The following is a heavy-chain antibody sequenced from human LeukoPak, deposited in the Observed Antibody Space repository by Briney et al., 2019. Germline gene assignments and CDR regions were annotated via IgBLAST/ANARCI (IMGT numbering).Heavy chain of an antibody. D-gene: IGHD5-18*01. V-gene: IGHV3-9*01. CDR1: GFTFDDYA. CDR2: ISWNSGSI. J-gene: IGHJ4*02. Sequence: GGSLRLPCAVSGFTFDDYAMHWVRQAPGKGLEWVSGISWNSGSIGYADSVKGRFTISRDNAKNSLYLQMNSLRAEDTALYYCAKVDGYSYGYFDYWGQGTLVTVSS. CDR3: AKVDGYSYGYFDY.